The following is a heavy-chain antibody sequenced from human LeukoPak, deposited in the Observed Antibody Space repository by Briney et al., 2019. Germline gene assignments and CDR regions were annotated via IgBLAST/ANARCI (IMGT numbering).Heavy chain of an antibody. CDR1: RDSVPSNSSA. V-gene: IGHV6-1*01. CDR3: ARRGPAGSSSSGMDV. Sequence: SQTLSLTCGITRDSVPSNSSAWNWIRQSPARGLEWLGRTYYRSKWVNDYAESVESRITINPDTSKNQFSLQLNSVTPEDTAVYYCARRGPAGSSSSGMDVWGQGTTVTVSS. CDR2: TYYRSKWVN. D-gene: IGHD6-6*01. J-gene: IGHJ6*02.